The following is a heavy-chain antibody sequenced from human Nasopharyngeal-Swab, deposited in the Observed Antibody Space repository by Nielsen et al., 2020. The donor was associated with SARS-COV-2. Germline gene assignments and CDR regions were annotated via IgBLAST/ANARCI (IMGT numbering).Heavy chain of an antibody. CDR2: FDPEDGET. J-gene: IGHJ4*02. CDR1: GYTLTELS. D-gene: IGHD1-26*01. Sequence: ASVKVSCKVSGYTLTELSMHWVRQAPGKGLEWMGGFDPEDGETIYAQKFQGRVTMTEDTSTDTAYMELSSLRSEDTAVYYCATDLGVRSSGDNDYWGQGTPVTVSS. CDR3: ATDLGVRSSGDNDY. V-gene: IGHV1-24*01.